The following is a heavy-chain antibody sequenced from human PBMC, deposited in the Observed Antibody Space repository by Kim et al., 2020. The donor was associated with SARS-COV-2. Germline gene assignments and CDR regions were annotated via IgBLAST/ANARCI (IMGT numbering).Heavy chain of an antibody. V-gene: IGHV4-39*01. D-gene: IGHD6-13*01. Sequence: SETLSLTCTVSGGSISSSSYYWGWIRQPPGKGLEWIGSIYYSGSTYYNPSLKSRVTISVDTSKNQFSLKLSSVTAADTAVYYCARTQAAAGPTRYNWFDPWGQGTLVTVSS. CDR3: ARTQAAAGPTRYNWFDP. CDR1: GGSISSSSYY. CDR2: IYYSGST. J-gene: IGHJ5*02.